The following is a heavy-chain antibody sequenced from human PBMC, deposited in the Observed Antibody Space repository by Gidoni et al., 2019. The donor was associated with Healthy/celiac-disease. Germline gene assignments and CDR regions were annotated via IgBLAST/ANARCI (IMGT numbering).Heavy chain of an antibody. CDR1: WDRFSSNRAA. Sequence: QVQLQQSGPGLVKPSQTLSLPCSISWDRFSSNRAAWNWIRQSPSRGLEWLGRTYYRSKWYNDYAVSVKSRITINPDTSKNQFSLQLNSVTPEDTAVYYCARDLGSSGWYGRDLDYWGQGTLVTVSS. V-gene: IGHV6-1*01. D-gene: IGHD6-19*01. CDR2: TYYRSKWYN. CDR3: ARDLGSSGWYGRDLDY. J-gene: IGHJ4*02.